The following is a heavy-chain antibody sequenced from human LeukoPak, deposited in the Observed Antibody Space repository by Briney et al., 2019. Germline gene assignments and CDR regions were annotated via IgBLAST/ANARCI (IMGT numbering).Heavy chain of an antibody. Sequence: SETLSLTCAVSGYSISSGYYWGWIRQPPGKGLEWIGSIYHSGSTYYNPSLKSRVTISVDTSKNQFSLKLSSVTAADTAVYYCARTSDYYGSGIPYWGQGTLVTVSS. V-gene: IGHV4-38-2*01. CDR1: GYSISSGYY. CDR3: ARTSDYYGSGIPY. D-gene: IGHD3-10*01. CDR2: IYHSGST. J-gene: IGHJ4*02.